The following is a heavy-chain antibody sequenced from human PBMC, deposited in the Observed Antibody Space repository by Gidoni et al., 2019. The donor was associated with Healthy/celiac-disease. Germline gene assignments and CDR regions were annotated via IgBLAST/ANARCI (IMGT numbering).Heavy chain of an antibody. CDR2: IYYSGST. V-gene: IGHV4-59*08. D-gene: IGHD2-15*01. Sequence: QVQLQESGPGLVKPSETLSLTCTVSGCSISSYYWSWIRQPPGKGLEWIGYIYYSGSTNYNPSLKSRVTISVDTSKNQFSLKLSSVTAADTAVYYCARTRYCSGGSCSLDYYGMDVWGQGTTVTVSS. J-gene: IGHJ6*02. CDR3: ARTRYCSGGSCSLDYYGMDV. CDR1: GCSISSYY.